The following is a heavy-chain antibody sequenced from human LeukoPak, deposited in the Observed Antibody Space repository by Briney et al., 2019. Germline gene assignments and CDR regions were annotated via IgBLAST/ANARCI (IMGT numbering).Heavy chain of an antibody. D-gene: IGHD3-22*01. J-gene: IGHJ4*02. CDR1: GYTFTRYG. CDR3: ARRDSGGYDY. V-gene: IGHV1-18*01. Sequence: ASVKVSCKPSGYTFTRYGISWVPQAPGQGREWVGWISAYNGNTNYAQKLQGRVTMTTDTSTSTAYMELRSLRSADTAVYYCARRDSGGYDYWGQGTLVTVSS. CDR2: ISAYNGNT.